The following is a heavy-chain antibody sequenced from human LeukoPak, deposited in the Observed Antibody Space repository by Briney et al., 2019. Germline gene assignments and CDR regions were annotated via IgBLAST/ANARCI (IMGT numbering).Heavy chain of an antibody. J-gene: IGHJ5*02. CDR1: GFTFSTYA. Sequence: GGSLRLSCAASGFTFSTYAMTWARQAPGKGLEWVANIKQDGSEKYYVDSVKGRFTISRDNAKNSLYLQMNSLRAEDTAVYYCARLGCSSTSCPLGDWFDPWGQGTLVTVSS. CDR2: IKQDGSEK. V-gene: IGHV3-7*01. D-gene: IGHD2-2*01. CDR3: ARLGCSSTSCPLGDWFDP.